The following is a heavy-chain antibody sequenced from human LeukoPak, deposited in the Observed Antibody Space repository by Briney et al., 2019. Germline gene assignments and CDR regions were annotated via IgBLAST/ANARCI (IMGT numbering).Heavy chain of an antibody. CDR3: ARATGKRITMIVVEPPYFDY. V-gene: IGHV1-2*04. CDR1: GYTLTGYY. D-gene: IGHD3-22*01. Sequence: ASVKVSCKASGYTLTGYYMHWVRQAPGQGLEWMGWINPNSGGTNYAQKFQGWVTMTRDTSISTVYMELSRLRSDDTAVYYCARATGKRITMIVVEPPYFDYWGQGTLVTVSS. J-gene: IGHJ4*02. CDR2: INPNSGGT.